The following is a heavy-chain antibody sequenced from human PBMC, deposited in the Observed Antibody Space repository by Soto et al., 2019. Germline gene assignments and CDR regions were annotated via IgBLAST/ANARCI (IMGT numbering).Heavy chain of an antibody. CDR3: AHRPHRGYSYAYDY. CDR1: GFSLSTSGVG. J-gene: IGHJ4*02. CDR2: IYWDDDR. D-gene: IGHD5-18*01. V-gene: IGHV2-5*02. Sequence: QITLKESGPTLVKPTQTLTLTCTFSGFSLSTSGVGVGWIREPPGKALEWLAVIYWDDDRGYSPSLKSRLTITKDPSKNQVVLIMTNMDPVDTATDYCAHRPHRGYSYAYDYWGQGTLFTVSS.